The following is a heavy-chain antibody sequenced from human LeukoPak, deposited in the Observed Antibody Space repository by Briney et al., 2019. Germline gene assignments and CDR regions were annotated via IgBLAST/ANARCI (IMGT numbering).Heavy chain of an antibody. CDR2: IYYSGST. CDR3: ARVDGYYAFDY. D-gene: IGHD4-17*01. CDR1: GGSISSGDYY. J-gene: IGHJ4*02. Sequence: SETLSLTCTVSGGSISSGDYYWSWIRQPPGKGLEWIGYIYYSGSTYYNPSLKSRVSISVDTSKNQFSLKLSSVPAAGTAVYYCARVDGYYAFDYWGQGTLVTVSS. V-gene: IGHV4-30-4*01.